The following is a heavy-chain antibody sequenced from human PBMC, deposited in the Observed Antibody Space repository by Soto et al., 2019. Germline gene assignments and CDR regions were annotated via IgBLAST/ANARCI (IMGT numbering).Heavy chain of an antibody. Sequence: ASVKVSCKVSGYTFTDLSIHWVRQAPGKGPEWMGGFDPEDGETIYAQKFQGRLTMTEDTSTDTAYMELSSLRSEDTALYYCATDVQRYYDSCADNSGAFDIWGQGTMVTVSS. CDR3: ATDVQRYYDSCADNSGAFDI. CDR2: FDPEDGET. D-gene: IGHD3-22*01. CDR1: GYTFTDLS. V-gene: IGHV1-24*01. J-gene: IGHJ3*02.